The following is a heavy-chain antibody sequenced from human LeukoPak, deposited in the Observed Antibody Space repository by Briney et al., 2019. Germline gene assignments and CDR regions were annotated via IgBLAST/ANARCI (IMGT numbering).Heavy chain of an antibody. J-gene: IGHJ4*02. CDR1: GFTFRDYW. Sequence: GGSLRLSCAASGFTFRDYWMHWVRQVPGKGLLWVSHINSDGSITDYADSVKGRFTISRDNARNTLSLQMDSLRVEDTAVYYCARNPTGDYDYWGQGTLVTVSS. CDR2: INSDGSIT. CDR3: ARNPTGDYDY. D-gene: IGHD2-8*02. V-gene: IGHV3-74*01.